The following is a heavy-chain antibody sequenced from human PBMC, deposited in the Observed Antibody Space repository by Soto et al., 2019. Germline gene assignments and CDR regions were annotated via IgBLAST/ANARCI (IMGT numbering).Heavy chain of an antibody. D-gene: IGHD2-15*01. V-gene: IGHV3-23*01. CDR1: GFTFSSYA. Sequence: GGSLRLSCAASGFTFSSYAMSWVRQAPGKGLEWVSAISGSGGSTYYADSVKGRFTISRDNSKNTLYLQMNSLRAEDTAVYYCAKEVTAVVVDNDAFDIWGQGTMVTVSS. CDR2: ISGSGGST. CDR3: AKEVTAVVVDNDAFDI. J-gene: IGHJ3*02.